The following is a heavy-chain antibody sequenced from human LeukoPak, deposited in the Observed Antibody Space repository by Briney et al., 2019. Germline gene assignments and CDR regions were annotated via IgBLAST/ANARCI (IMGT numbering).Heavy chain of an antibody. CDR1: GFTLSESW. J-gene: IGHJ4*01. V-gene: IGHV3-7*01. D-gene: IGHD2-8*02. CDR3: PKLLGGVTTNHH. Sequence: GGSLRLSCTASGFTLSESWLNWVRQAPGRGLEWVASINPDGGHKEYVDSMKGLFIVSKDNAENLLFLQVNSLRVDDTAVYFGPKLLGGVTTNHHGGHGPLVTASS. CDR2: INPDGGHK.